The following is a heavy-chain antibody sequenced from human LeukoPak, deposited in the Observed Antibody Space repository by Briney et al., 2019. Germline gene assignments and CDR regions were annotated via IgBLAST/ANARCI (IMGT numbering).Heavy chain of an antibody. CDR2: ISNDGGGT. Sequence: GGSLRLSCAASGFISNNYGLIWVRQAPGKGLEWVSAISNDGGGTQYADFVEGRFTISRDNSKNTLFLQMSSLRAEDTALYYCAKGSSGYFADLWGQGTLVTVSS. J-gene: IGHJ5*02. D-gene: IGHD3-22*01. V-gene: IGHV3-23*01. CDR1: GFISNNYG. CDR3: AKGSSGYFADL.